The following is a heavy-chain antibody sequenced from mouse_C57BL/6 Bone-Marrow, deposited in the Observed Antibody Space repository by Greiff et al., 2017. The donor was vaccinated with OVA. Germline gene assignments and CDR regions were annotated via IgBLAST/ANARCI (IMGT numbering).Heavy chain of an antibody. V-gene: IGHV1-4*01. J-gene: IGHJ1*03. D-gene: IGHD1-1*01. Sequence: QVQLQQSGAELARPGASVKMSCKASGYTFTSYTMHWVKQRPGQGLEWIGYINPSSGYTKYNQKFKDKATLTADKSSSTAYMQLSSLTSEDSAVYYCAGMGMFSTPYWYFDVWGTGTTVTVSS. CDR1: GYTFTSYT. CDR3: AGMGMFSTPYWYFDV. CDR2: INPSSGYT.